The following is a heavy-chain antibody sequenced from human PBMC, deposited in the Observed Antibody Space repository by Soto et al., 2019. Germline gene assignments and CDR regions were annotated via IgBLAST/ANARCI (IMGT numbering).Heavy chain of an antibody. Sequence: GESLTLSCAASGFTFSNGWVSLVRQAPGKGLEWVGRIKSKTDGGTTDYAAPVKGRFTISRDDSKNTLYLQMNSLKIEDTAVYYCTTEVHCCPEDYWGQGTLVTVSS. CDR1: GFTFSNGW. V-gene: IGHV3-15*01. CDR2: IKSKTDGGTT. J-gene: IGHJ4*02. D-gene: IGHD2-21*02. CDR3: TTEVHCCPEDY.